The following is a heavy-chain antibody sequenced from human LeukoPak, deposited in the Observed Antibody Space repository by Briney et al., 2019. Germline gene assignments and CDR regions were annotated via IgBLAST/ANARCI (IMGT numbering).Heavy chain of an antibody. CDR1: GYTFTSYY. CDR3: ARAGYWAASGYATI. CDR2: INPSGGST. J-gene: IGHJ4*02. V-gene: IGHV1-46*03. D-gene: IGHD6-13*01. Sequence: ASVKVSCKASGYTFTSYYMHWVRQAPGQGLEWMGIINPSGGSTTYAQKFQGRVTMTRDTSTSTVYMALSSQTPEDTAVYYCARAGYWAASGYATIWGQGTLVTVSS.